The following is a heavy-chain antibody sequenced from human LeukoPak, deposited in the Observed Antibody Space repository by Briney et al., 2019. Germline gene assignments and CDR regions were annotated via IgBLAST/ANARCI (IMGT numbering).Heavy chain of an antibody. V-gene: IGHV3-21*01. CDR2: ISTSSSYI. CDR1: GFTFSRYS. CDR3: ARGADGVSSNSRGWFDP. Sequence: GGSLRLSCTVSGFTFSRYSMNWVRQAPGKGLEWVSSISTSSSYIYYADSVKGRFTISRDNARNSLYLQMNTLRAKDTAVYSCARGADGVSSNSRGWFDPWGQGTLVTVSS. J-gene: IGHJ5*02. D-gene: IGHD2-15*01.